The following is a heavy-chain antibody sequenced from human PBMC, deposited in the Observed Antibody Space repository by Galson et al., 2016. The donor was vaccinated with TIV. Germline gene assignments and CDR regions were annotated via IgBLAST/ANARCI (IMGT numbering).Heavy chain of an antibody. CDR3: AREPRSGNYFDY. J-gene: IGHJ4*02. CDR2: VYPLDSEA. Sequence: QSGAEVKKAGESLRISCKGSGYTFTRYWIGWVRQMPGKGLEWIGIVYPLDSEAKYNPSFQGQVTISADKSISAAYLQWSSLKASDTAMYYCAREPRSGNYFDYWGQGALVTVSS. V-gene: IGHV5-51*01. D-gene: IGHD2-15*01. CDR1: GYTFTRYW.